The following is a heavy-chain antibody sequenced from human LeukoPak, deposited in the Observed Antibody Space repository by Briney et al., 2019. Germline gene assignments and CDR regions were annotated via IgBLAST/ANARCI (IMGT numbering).Heavy chain of an antibody. CDR1: SYSISSGYY. D-gene: IGHD6-13*01. V-gene: IGHV4-38-2*02. J-gene: IGHJ5*02. Sequence: SETLSLTCTVSSYSISSGYYWGWIRQPPGKGLEWIGSIYHSGSTYYNPSLKSRVTISVDTSKNQFSLKLSSVTAADTAVYYCARETVAAAVWFDPWGQGTLVTVSS. CDR3: ARETVAAAVWFDP. CDR2: IYHSGST.